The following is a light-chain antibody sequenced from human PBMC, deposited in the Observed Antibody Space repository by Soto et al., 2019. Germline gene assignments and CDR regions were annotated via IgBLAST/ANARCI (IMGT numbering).Light chain of an antibody. CDR1: QSVSSY. CDR3: QQRSNWPST. Sequence: EIVLTQSPATLSLSPGDRATLSCRASQSVSSYLAWYQQKPGQAPRLLIYDASNRAAGIPARFSGSGSGTDFTLTITSLDPEDFAVYYCQQRSNWPSTFDGATKVEIK. V-gene: IGKV3-11*01. CDR2: DAS. J-gene: IGKJ4*01.